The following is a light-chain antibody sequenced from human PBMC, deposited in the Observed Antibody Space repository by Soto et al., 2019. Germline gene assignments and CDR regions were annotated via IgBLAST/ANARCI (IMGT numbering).Light chain of an antibody. CDR2: GAS. J-gene: IGKJ1*01. V-gene: IGKV3-20*01. CDR3: QQYSSSGT. CDR1: QSVSNNY. Sequence: EIVLTQSPGTLSLSPGERATLSCRASQSVSNNYLAWYQQKPGQAPRLLIYGASNRATGIPDRFSGSGYGTDFTLTISRLEREDFAVYYCQQYSSSGTFGQGTKVEIK.